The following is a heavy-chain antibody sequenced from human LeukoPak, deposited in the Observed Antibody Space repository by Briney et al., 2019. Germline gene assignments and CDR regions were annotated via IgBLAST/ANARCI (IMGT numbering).Heavy chain of an antibody. Sequence: GGSLRLSCAASGFTFSSYSMNWVRQAPGKGLEWVSSISSSSSSSYIYYADSVKGRLTISRDNAKNSLYLQMNSLRAEDTAVYYCARGRHTYYYDSSGYTPWGQGTLVIVSS. CDR1: GFTFSSYS. CDR2: ISSSSSSSYI. D-gene: IGHD3-22*01. J-gene: IGHJ4*02. V-gene: IGHV3-21*01. CDR3: ARGRHTYYYDSSGYTP.